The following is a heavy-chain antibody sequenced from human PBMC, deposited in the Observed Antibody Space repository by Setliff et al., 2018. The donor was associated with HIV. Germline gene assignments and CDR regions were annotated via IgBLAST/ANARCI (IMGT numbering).Heavy chain of an antibody. CDR3: TTASDSTNYDDGFDL. D-gene: IGHD4-4*01. CDR2: IKSKTDGGTA. V-gene: IGHV3-15*01. Sequence: GGSLRLSCAASGFTFSSYGMHWVRQAPGKGLEWVGRIKSKTDGGTADYAAPVKGRFSISRDDSKTTLYLQMKSLKTEDTAVYYCTTASDSTNYDDGFDLWGQGTMVTVSS. J-gene: IGHJ3*01. CDR1: GFTFSSYG.